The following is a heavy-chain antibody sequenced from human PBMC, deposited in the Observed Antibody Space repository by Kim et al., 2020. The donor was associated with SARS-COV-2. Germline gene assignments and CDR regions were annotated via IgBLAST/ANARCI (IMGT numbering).Heavy chain of an antibody. D-gene: IGHD3-10*01. J-gene: IGHJ4*02. CDR1: GFTFSSYE. CDR2: ISSSGSTI. V-gene: IGHV3-48*03. CDR3: ARYGSGSYLTGFDY. Sequence: GGSLRLSCAASGFTFSSYEMNWVRQAPGKGLEWVSYISSSGSTIYYADSVKGRFTISRDNAKNSLYLQMNSLRAEDTAAYYCARYGSGSYLTGFDYWGQGTLVTVSS.